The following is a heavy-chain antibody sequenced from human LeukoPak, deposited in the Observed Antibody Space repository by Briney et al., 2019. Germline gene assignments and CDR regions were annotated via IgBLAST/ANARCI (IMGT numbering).Heavy chain of an antibody. J-gene: IGHJ4*02. D-gene: IGHD6-13*01. Sequence: SETLSLTCTVSGGSITSSSYYWGWIRQPPGKGLEWIGSIYYSGSTYYNPSLKSRVTISVDTSKNQFSLKLSSVTAADTAVYYCARRDSSSVVPRWDYWGQGTLVTVPS. CDR2: IYYSGST. CDR1: GGSITSSSYY. V-gene: IGHV4-39*01. CDR3: ARRDSSSVVPRWDY.